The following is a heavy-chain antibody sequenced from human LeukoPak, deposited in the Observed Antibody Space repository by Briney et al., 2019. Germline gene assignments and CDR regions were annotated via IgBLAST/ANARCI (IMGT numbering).Heavy chain of an antibody. CDR1: GGSFSGYY. V-gene: IGHV4-34*01. CDR3: ARIYGSGSRARFDP. D-gene: IGHD3-10*01. CDR2: INHSGST. Sequence: SETLSLTCAVYGGSFSGYYWGWIRQPPGKGLEWIGEINHSGSTNYNPSLKSRVTISVDTSKNQFSLKLSSVTAPDTAVYYCARIYGSGSRARFDPWGQGTLVTVSS. J-gene: IGHJ5*02.